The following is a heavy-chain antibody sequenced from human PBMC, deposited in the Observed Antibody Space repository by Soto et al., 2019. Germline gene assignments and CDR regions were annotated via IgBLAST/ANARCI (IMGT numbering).Heavy chain of an antibody. CDR2: IYFQGST. Sequence: SETLSLTCAVSGGSMSSNYWSWIRQAPGKGLEWVGYIYFQGSTYYNPSLKSRVTISVDRSKNQFSLKLSSVTAADTAVYYCARETYGDYVGYFDPWGQGIQVT. CDR1: GGSMSSNY. D-gene: IGHD4-17*01. J-gene: IGHJ5*02. V-gene: IGHV4-59*12. CDR3: ARETYGDYVGYFDP.